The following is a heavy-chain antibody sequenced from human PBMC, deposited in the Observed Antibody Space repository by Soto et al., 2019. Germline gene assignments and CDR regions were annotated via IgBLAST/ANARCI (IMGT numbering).Heavy chain of an antibody. CDR2: INAGNGNT. CDR3: ARQQWLLNNWFDP. J-gene: IGHJ5*02. D-gene: IGHD6-19*01. V-gene: IGHV1-3*01. CDR1: GYTFTSYA. Sequence: ASVKVSCKASGYTFTSYAMHWVRQAPGQRLEWMGWINAGNGNTKYSQKFQGRVTITRDTSASTAYMELSSLRSEDTAVYYCARQQWLLNNWFDPWGQGTLVTVSS.